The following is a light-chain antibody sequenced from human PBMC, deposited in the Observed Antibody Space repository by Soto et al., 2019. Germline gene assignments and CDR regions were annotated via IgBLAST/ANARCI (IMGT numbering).Light chain of an antibody. Sequence: DIQMTQSPPSMSASVGDRVTITCRAIQSISSYLNWYQQKPGKDPKLLIYAASSLQSGVPSRFSGSGSGTDFNLTISSLQPEDFATYYCQQRYSTPLTFGGGTKVDIK. CDR2: AAS. J-gene: IGKJ4*01. CDR1: QSISSY. V-gene: IGKV1-39*01. CDR3: QQRYSTPLT.